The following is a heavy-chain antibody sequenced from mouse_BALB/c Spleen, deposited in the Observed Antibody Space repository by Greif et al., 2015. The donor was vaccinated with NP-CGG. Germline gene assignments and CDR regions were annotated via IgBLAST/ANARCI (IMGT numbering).Heavy chain of an antibody. CDR3: ARDRGYYAMDY. V-gene: IGHV5-4*02. J-gene: IGHJ4*01. CDR1: GFTFSDYY. Sequence: EVKLVESGGGLVKPGGSLKLSCAASGFTFSDYYMYWVRQTPEKRLEWVATISDGGSYTYYPDSVKGRFTISRDNAKNNLYLQMSSLKSEDTAMYYCARDRGYYAMDYWGQGTSVTVSS. CDR2: ISDGGSYT.